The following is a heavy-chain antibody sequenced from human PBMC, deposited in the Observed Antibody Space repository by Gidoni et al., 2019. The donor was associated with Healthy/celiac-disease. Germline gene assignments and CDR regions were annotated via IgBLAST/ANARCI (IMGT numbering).Heavy chain of an antibody. CDR1: GGSFSGDY. CDR2: INHSGST. J-gene: IGHJ4*02. CDR3: ARGSAYGDHDDY. Sequence: QVQLQQWGAGLLKPSETLSLTCAFYGGSFSGDYWSWIRQPPGKGLEWIGEINHSGSTNYNPSLKSRVTISVDTSKNQFSLKLSSVTAADTAVYYCARGSAYGDHDDYWGQGTLVTVSS. D-gene: IGHD4-17*01. V-gene: IGHV4-34*01.